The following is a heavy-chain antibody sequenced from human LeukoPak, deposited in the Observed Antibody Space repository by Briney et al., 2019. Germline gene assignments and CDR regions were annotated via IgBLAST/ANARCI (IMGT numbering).Heavy chain of an antibody. Sequence: SETLSLTCAVSGGSISSSNWWSWVRQPPGKGLEWIGRVYTSGSTTYNPSLRGRVTMSVDTSKNQLSLKLTSVTAADTAVYYCAGLYVWGKGTTVAISS. CDR2: VYTSGST. V-gene: IGHV4-4*02. J-gene: IGHJ6*04. CDR1: GGSISSSNW. CDR3: AGLYV.